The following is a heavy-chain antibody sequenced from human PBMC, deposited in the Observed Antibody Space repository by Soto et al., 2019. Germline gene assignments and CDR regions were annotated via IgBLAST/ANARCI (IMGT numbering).Heavy chain of an antibody. J-gene: IGHJ5*02. Sequence: SETLSLTCTVSGGSISSSSYYWGWIRQPPGKGLEWIVSIYYSGSTYYNPSLKSRVTISVDTSKNQFSLKLSSVTAADTAVYYCARHPITMVRGVITWFDPWGQGTLVTVSS. V-gene: IGHV4-39*01. CDR2: IYYSGST. D-gene: IGHD3-10*01. CDR3: ARHPITMVRGVITWFDP. CDR1: GGSISSSSYY.